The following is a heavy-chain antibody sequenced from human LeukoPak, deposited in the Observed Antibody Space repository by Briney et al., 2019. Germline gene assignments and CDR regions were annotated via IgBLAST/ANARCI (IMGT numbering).Heavy chain of an antibody. CDR1: GGSISGYY. Sequence: SETLSLTCTVSGGSISGYYWSWIRQTAGKGREWIGRIYTSGTTDYNPSLKSRFTMSVDTSKNQFSLKLSSVTAAHTAVYYCARDQKRLQQLLAEFDLWGQGTLVTVSS. CDR2: IYTSGTT. D-gene: IGHD6-13*01. CDR3: ARDQKRLQQLLAEFDL. V-gene: IGHV4-4*07. J-gene: IGHJ5*02.